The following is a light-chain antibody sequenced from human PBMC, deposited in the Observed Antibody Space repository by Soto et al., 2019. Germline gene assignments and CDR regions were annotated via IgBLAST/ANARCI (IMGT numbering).Light chain of an antibody. CDR2: EVS. V-gene: IGLV2-8*01. J-gene: IGLJ2*01. Sequence: QSALTQPPSASGSPGQSVTISCTGTSNDVGGYNFVSWYQRHPGKAPKLMIYEVSKRPSGVPDRFSGSKSGNTASLTVSGLQAEDEADYYCSSYAGSNKGVFGGGTKLTVL. CDR1: SNDVGGYNF. CDR3: SSYAGSNKGV.